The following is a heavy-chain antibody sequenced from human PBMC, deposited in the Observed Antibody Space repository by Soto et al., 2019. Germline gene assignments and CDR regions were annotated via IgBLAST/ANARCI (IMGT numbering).Heavy chain of an antibody. CDR1: GFTFSSYA. Sequence: GGSLRLSCAASGFTFSSYAMSWVRQAPGKGLEWVSAISGSGGSTYYADSVKGRFTISRDNSKNTLYLQMNSLRAEDTAVYYCAKDRGDYDYYYYGMDVWGQGTTVTVSS. V-gene: IGHV3-23*01. CDR2: ISGSGGST. J-gene: IGHJ6*02. D-gene: IGHD4-17*01. CDR3: AKDRGDYDYYYYGMDV.